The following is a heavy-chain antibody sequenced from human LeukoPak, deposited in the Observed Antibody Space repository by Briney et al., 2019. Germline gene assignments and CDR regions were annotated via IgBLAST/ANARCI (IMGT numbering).Heavy chain of an antibody. J-gene: IGHJ6*02. CDR3: ARTILRYCSGGSCPSRDYGMDV. D-gene: IGHD2-15*01. Sequence: SETLSLTCTVSGGSISSGDYYWSWIRQPPGKGLEWIGYIYYSGSTYYNPSLKSRVTISVDTSKNQFSLKLSSVTAADTAVYYCARTILRYCSGGSCPSRDYGMDVWGQGTTVTVSS. CDR2: IYYSGST. CDR1: GGSISSGDYY. V-gene: IGHV4-30-4*01.